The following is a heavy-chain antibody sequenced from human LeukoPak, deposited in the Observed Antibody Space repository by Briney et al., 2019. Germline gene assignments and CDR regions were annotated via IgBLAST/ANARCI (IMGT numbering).Heavy chain of an antibody. Sequence: GGSLRLSCAASGFTVSSNHMSWVRQAPGKGLEWVSVIYGGGSTYYADSVKGRFTISRDNSKNTLYLQANSLRAEDTAVYYCARKSAGYHFDYWGQGTLVTVSS. CDR3: ARKSAGYHFDY. J-gene: IGHJ4*02. CDR2: IYGGGST. D-gene: IGHD3-16*02. V-gene: IGHV3-53*01. CDR1: GFTVSSNH.